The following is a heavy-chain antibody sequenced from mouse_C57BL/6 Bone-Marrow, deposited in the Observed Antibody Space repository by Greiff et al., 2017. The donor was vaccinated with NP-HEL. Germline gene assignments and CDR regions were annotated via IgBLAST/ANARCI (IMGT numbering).Heavy chain of an antibody. CDR2: IYPRSGNT. CDR3: ARLAYYYGSSYDYAMDY. D-gene: IGHD1-1*01. CDR1: GYTFTSYG. V-gene: IGHV1-81*01. J-gene: IGHJ4*01. Sequence: QVQLQQSGAELARPGASVKLSCKASGYTFTSYGISWVKQRTGQGLEWIGEIYPRSGNTYYNEKFKGKATLTADKSSSTAYMELRSLTSEDSAVYFGARLAYYYGSSYDYAMDYWGQGTSVTVSS.